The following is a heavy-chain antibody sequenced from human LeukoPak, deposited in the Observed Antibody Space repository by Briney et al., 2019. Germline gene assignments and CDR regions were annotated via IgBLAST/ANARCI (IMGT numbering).Heavy chain of an antibody. CDR2: ITYSGYS. J-gene: IGHJ5*02. CDR3: ASLSGGYFDSDL. Sequence: SETLSLTCNVSGDSMRSYYWSWIRQPPGKGLEWIGYITYSGYSNSNPSLRTRLTTSMDESKNQFSLELKSVTAADTAMYFCASLSGGYFDSDLWGQGTLVTVSS. D-gene: IGHD3-9*01. CDR1: GDSMRSYY. V-gene: IGHV4-59*12.